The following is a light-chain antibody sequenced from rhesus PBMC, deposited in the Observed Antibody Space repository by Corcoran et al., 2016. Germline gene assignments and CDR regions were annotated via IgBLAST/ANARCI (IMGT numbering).Light chain of an antibody. J-gene: IGKJ3*01. CDR3: QKYNDWPVT. CDR2: YAS. Sequence: ETVMMQSPATLSLSPGERATLSCRASQSAGSTLAWYQQKPGQAPRLLIYYASSRATGIPDRFSGSGSGTEFTLTISSLEPEDVGVYYCQKYNDWPVTFGPGTKLDIK. V-gene: IGKV3-42*02. CDR1: QSAGST.